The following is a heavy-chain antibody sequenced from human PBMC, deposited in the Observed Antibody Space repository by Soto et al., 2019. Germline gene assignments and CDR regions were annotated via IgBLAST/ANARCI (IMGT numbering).Heavy chain of an antibody. CDR3: ASLKIYCRGETCYSVYHEP. CDR1: GFVFRTTA. V-gene: IGHV3-23*01. CDR2: ISGGGGNT. Sequence: LLESGGNFVQPGGSLSLSCAASGFVFRTTAMSLVRMRPGQGLEWVSAISGGGGNTYYADSVTGRFSISRDNSKTNLSLQMNNLRAEDSAIYYCASLKIYCRGETCYSVYHEPWGQGTLVTVSS. J-gene: IGHJ5*02. D-gene: IGHD2-15*01.